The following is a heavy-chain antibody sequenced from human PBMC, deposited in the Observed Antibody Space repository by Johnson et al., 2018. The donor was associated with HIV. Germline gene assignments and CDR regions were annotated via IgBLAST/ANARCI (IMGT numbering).Heavy chain of an antibody. CDR2: ISSDGSNK. Sequence: QVQLMESGGGVVQPGRSLRLSCAASGFTFSSYAMHWVRQAPGKGLEWVAVISSDGSNKYYADSVKGRFTISRDNSKNTLYLQMNSLRAEDTAVYYCASLPIAARPPTDAFDIWGQGTMVTVSS. J-gene: IGHJ3*02. V-gene: IGHV3-30*04. CDR3: ASLPIAARPPTDAFDI. CDR1: GFTFSSYA. D-gene: IGHD6-6*01.